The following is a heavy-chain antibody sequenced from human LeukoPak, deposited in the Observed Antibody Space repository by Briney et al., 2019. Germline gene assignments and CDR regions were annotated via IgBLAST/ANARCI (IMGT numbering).Heavy chain of an antibody. CDR1: GFAFSQFT. J-gene: IGHJ3*02. V-gene: IGHV3-30-3*01. Sequence: GGSLRLSCAASGFAFSQFTVHWVRQAPGKGLERVAVISHDGYHEYYADSVKGRFTISRDNSRNTLFLQMNSLRADDTAVYYCARVGYNYDLGNAFDIWGQGTVVTVSS. CDR3: ARVGYNYDLGNAFDI. D-gene: IGHD1-20*01. CDR2: ISHDGYHE.